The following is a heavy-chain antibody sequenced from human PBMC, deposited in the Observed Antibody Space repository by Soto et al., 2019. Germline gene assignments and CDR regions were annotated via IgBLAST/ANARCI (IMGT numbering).Heavy chain of an antibody. CDR1: GGSIRSGGHY. Sequence: PSETLSLTCTVSGGSIRSGGHYWTWIRQLPGQGLEWIGYIYYSGSTNYNPSLKSRVTISVDTSKNQFSLKLSSVTAADTAVYYCARGEYSSSGGWFDPWGQGTLVTVSS. V-gene: IGHV4-61*08. CDR3: ARGEYSSSGGWFDP. D-gene: IGHD6-6*01. J-gene: IGHJ5*02. CDR2: IYYSGST.